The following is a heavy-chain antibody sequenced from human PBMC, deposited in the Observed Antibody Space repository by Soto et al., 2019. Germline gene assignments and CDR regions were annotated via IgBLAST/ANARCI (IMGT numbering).Heavy chain of an antibody. CDR2: IWYDGSNK. Sequence: GGSLRLSCAASGFTFSSYGMHWVRQAPGKGLEWVAVIWYDGSNKYYADSVKGRFTISRDNSKNTLYLQMNSLRAEDTAVYYCARDKVRGDYRIGDYWGQGTLVTVSS. D-gene: IGHD4-17*01. V-gene: IGHV3-33*01. CDR3: ARDKVRGDYRIGDY. J-gene: IGHJ4*02. CDR1: GFTFSSYG.